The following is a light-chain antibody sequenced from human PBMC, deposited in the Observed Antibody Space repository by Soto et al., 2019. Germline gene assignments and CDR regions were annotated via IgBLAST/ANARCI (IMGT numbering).Light chain of an antibody. J-gene: IGKJ3*01. CDR3: RHYNPYSIT. CDR2: KAS. CDR1: QNMNNC. V-gene: IGKV1-5*03. Sequence: DIQMTQSPSTLSSSLGDRVTITCRASQNMNNCLAWYQQKPGQAPKLLIYKASTLESGVPSRFSGSGFGTEFTLTSRNPQPDDFASYYRRHYNPYSITFGPGAQLDIK.